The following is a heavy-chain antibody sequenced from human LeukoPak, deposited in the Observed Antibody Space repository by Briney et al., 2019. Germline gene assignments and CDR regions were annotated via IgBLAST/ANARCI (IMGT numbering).Heavy chain of an antibody. V-gene: IGHV3-53*01. D-gene: IGHD4-11*01. CDR1: GFTVNNKY. CDR2: ISSGGST. CDR3: AKGPFTVTNYYYMDV. Sequence: PGGSLRLSCAASGFTVNNKYMNWVRQAPGKGLEWVSVISSGGSTYYADSVKGRFTISRDNSKNTLYLQMNSLRAEDTAVYYCAKGPFTVTNYYYMDVWGKGTTVTVSS. J-gene: IGHJ6*03.